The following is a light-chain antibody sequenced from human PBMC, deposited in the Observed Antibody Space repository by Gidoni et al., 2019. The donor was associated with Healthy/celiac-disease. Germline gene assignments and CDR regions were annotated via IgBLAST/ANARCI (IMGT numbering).Light chain of an antibody. CDR2: GNS. J-gene: IGLJ1*01. CDR1: SSNIGAGYD. V-gene: IGLV1-40*01. Sequence: SCTGSSSNIGAGYDVHWYQQLPGTAPKLLIYGNSNRPSGVPDRFSGSKSGTSASLAITGLQAEDEADYYCQSYDSSLSGFVFGTGTKVTV. CDR3: QSYDSSLSGFV.